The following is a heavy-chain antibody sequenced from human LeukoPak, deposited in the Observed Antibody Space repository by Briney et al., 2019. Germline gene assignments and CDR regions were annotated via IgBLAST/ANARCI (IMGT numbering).Heavy chain of an antibody. Sequence: SETLSLTCTVSGDSITSGDYYWSWIRQPPGKGLEWIGYIYHSGIAYYHPSLKSRVSISVDTSKNQFSLNLNSVTAADTAVYSCAREGSHGYGGLDYWGQGTLVTVSS. D-gene: IGHD4-23*01. CDR3: AREGSHGYGGLDY. CDR2: IYHSGIA. J-gene: IGHJ4*02. V-gene: IGHV4-30-4*08. CDR1: GDSITSGDYY.